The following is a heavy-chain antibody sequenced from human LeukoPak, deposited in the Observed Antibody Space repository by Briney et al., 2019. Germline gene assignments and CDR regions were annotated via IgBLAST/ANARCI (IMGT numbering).Heavy chain of an antibody. CDR1: GFTFSKYE. CDR3: ARDGRGPEVEVLRFLS. J-gene: IGHJ5*02. CDR2: ISSGGGSI. D-gene: IGHD3-3*01. V-gene: IGHV3-48*03. Sequence: PGGSLRLSCTASGFTFSKYEMNWVRQAPGKGLEWVSYISSGGGSIYYADSVKGRFTISRDDAKNSLYLQMSSLRADDTAVYYCARDGRGPEVEVLRFLSWGQGTLVTVSS.